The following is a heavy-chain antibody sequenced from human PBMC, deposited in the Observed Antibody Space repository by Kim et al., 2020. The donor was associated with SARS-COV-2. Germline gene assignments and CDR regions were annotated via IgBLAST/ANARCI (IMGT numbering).Heavy chain of an antibody. Sequence: GGSLRLSCAASGFTFSSYSMNWVRQAPGKGLEWVSYISSGTTIYYADSVKGRFTISRDNAKNSLFLQMNSLRAEDTAVYYCARDLGDVRQPDAYWGQGTLVTVSS. J-gene: IGHJ4*02. D-gene: IGHD3-10*01. CDR1: GFTFSSYS. V-gene: IGHV3-48*04. CDR2: ISSGTTI. CDR3: ARDLGDVRQPDAY.